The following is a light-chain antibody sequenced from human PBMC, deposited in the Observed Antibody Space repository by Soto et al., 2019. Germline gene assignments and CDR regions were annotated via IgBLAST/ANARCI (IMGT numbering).Light chain of an antibody. CDR1: QNLHSF. CDR2: DGS. J-gene: IGKJ5*01. CDR3: QQRTRWPMT. V-gene: IGKV3-11*01. Sequence: EVVLTQSPANLSVSLGESHTLSCRASQNLHSFLNWYQQRPGQAPRPLIYDGSKRAAGVPDRISGDGSGTDYTLTISSLEPEDFAVYYCQQRTRWPMTFGQGTRLEI.